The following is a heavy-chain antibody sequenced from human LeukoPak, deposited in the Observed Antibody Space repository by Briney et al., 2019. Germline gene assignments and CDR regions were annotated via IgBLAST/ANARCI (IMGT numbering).Heavy chain of an antibody. CDR3: AKGAPSPKGYCSGGSCYHYFDY. J-gene: IGHJ4*02. V-gene: IGHV3-23*01. CDR2: ISGSGGST. D-gene: IGHD2-15*01. CDR1: GFTFSSYA. Sequence: GGSLRLSCAASGFTFSSYAMSWVRQAPGKGLEWVSAISGSGGSTYYADSVKGRFTISRDNSKNTLYLQMNSLRAEDTAVYYCAKGAPSPKGYCSGGSCYHYFDYWGQGTLVTVSS.